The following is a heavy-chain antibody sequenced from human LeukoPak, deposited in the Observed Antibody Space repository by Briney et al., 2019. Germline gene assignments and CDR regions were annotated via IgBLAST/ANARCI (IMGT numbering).Heavy chain of an antibody. J-gene: IGHJ3*02. CDR2: ISWNSGSI. V-gene: IGHV3-9*01. D-gene: IGHD3-22*01. Sequence: GGSLRLSCAASGFTFDDYAMHWVRQAPGKGLEWVSGISWNSGSIGYADSVKGRFTISRDNAKNSLYLQMNSLRAEDTALYYCAKGNDKAFDIWGQGTMVTVSS. CDR3: AKGNDKAFDI. CDR1: GFTFDDYA.